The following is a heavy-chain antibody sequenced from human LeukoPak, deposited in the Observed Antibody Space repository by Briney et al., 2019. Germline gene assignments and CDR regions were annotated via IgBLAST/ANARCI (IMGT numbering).Heavy chain of an antibody. D-gene: IGHD3-22*01. V-gene: IGHV3-30*18. Sequence: PGRSLRLSCAASGFTFSSYGMHWVRQAPGKGLEWVAVISYDGSDKHYGDSVKGRFTISRDNSKNTLYLQMNGLRAEDTAVYYCAKGAYYYDSSGLNYFDYWGQGTLVTVSS. CDR1: GFTFSSYG. CDR2: ISYDGSDK. J-gene: IGHJ4*02. CDR3: AKGAYYYDSSGLNYFDY.